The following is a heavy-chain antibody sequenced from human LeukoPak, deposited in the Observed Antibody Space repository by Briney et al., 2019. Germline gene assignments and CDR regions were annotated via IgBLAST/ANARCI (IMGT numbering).Heavy chain of an antibody. CDR2: INPNSGGT. D-gene: IGHD6-19*01. CDR3: ARATSGWYGVEWDF. V-gene: IGHV1-2*06. CDR1: GYTFTGYY. J-gene: IGHJ4*02. Sequence: ASVKVSCKASGYTFTGYYMHWVRQAPGQGLEWMGRINPNSGGTNYAQKFQGRVTMTRDTSISTAYMELSRLRSDDTAVYYCARATSGWYGVEWDFWGQGTLVTVSS.